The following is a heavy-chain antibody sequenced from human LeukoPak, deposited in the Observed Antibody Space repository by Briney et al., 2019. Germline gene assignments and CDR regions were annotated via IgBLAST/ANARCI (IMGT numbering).Heavy chain of an antibody. CDR2: INTDGSST. CDR1: GFTFSSFW. J-gene: IGHJ4*02. D-gene: IGHD6-13*01. CDR3: SRGEFSSRWGNY. Sequence: GGSLRLSCAASGFTFSSFWMHWVRQAPRKGLVWVSRINTDGSSTSYADSVKGRFTISRDNAKNTLYLQMNSLRAEDTAVYYCSRGEFSSRWGNYWGQGTLVTVSS. V-gene: IGHV3-74*01.